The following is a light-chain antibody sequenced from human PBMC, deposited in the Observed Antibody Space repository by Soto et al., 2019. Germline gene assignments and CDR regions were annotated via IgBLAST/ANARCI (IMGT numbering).Light chain of an antibody. CDR3: SSCTSSSTI. CDR2: DVS. CDR1: SSDIGSYNY. V-gene: IGLV2-14*03. Sequence: QSALTQPASVSGSPGQSITISCTGTSSDIGSYNYVSWYQQHPGRAPQLIIYDVSYRPSGISNRFSGSKSGNTASLTISGLQADDEADYYCSSCTSSSTIFGGGTQLTVL. J-gene: IGLJ2*01.